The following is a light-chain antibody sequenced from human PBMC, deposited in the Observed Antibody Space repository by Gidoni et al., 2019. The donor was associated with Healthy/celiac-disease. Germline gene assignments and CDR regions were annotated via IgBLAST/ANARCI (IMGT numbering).Light chain of an antibody. V-gene: IGLV2-14*01. J-gene: IGLJ2*01. Sequence: ALTQPASVSGSPGQSITISCTGTSSDVGGYNYVSWYQQHPGKAPKLMIYDVSNRPSGVSNRFSGSKSGNTASLTISGLQAEDEADYYCSSYPSSSTPVVFGGGPKLTVL. CDR1: SSDVGGYNY. CDR2: DVS. CDR3: SSYPSSSTPVV.